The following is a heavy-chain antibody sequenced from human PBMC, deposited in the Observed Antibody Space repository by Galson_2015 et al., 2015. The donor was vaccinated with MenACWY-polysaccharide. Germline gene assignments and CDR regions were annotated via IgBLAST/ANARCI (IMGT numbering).Heavy chain of an antibody. CDR1: GFSLGACA. V-gene: IGHV3-11*01. CDR3: ARGHYGLDV. J-gene: IGHJ6*02. Sequence: SLRLSCAASGFSLGACAMSWIRQAPGKGLEWLSSISKSGDTIYYGDSVKGRFAISRDNAKNSLYLQLNSLEVEDTAIYYCARGHYGLDVWGQGTTVTVSS. CDR2: ISKSGDTI.